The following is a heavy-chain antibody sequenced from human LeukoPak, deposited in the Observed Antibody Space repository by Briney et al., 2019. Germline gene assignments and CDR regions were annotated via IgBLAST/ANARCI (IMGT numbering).Heavy chain of an antibody. Sequence: PGGSLRLSCAASGFTFSSYAMSWVRQAPGKGLEWVSAISGSGGSTYYADSVKGRFTISRDNSKNTLYLQMNSLRAEDTAVYYCARAHIEYSSSYVGYWGQGTLVTVSS. D-gene: IGHD6-6*01. CDR1: GFTFSSYA. V-gene: IGHV3-23*01. CDR3: ARAHIEYSSSYVGY. CDR2: ISGSGGST. J-gene: IGHJ4*02.